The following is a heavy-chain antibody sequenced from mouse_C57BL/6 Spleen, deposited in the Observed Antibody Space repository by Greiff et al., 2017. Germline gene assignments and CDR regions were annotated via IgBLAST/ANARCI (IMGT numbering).Heavy chain of an antibody. CDR3: ARGRRYYYGSSTFDV. CDR2: INPGSGGT. V-gene: IGHV1-54*01. Sequence: QVQLQESGAELVRPGTSVKVSCKASGYAFTNYLIEWVKQRPGQGLEWIGVINPGSGGTNYNEKFKGKATLTADKSSSTAYMQLSSLTSDDSAVFFFARGRRYYYGSSTFDVWGQGTTLTVSS. CDR1: GYAFTNYL. J-gene: IGHJ2*01. D-gene: IGHD1-1*01.